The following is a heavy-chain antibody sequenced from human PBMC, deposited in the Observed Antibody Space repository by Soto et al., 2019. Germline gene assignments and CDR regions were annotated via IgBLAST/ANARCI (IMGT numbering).Heavy chain of an antibody. CDR1: GGSISSSNW. J-gene: IGHJ6*02. Sequence: SETLSLTCAVSGGSISSSNWWSWVRQPPGKGLEWIGEVYHSGSTNYNPSLKSRVTISIDKSKNQLSLKLSSVTAADTAVYFCARTYCTTTACQAHGIDVWGQGTTVTVSS. V-gene: IGHV4-4*02. CDR3: ARTYCTTTACQAHGIDV. CDR2: VYHSGST. D-gene: IGHD4-4*01.